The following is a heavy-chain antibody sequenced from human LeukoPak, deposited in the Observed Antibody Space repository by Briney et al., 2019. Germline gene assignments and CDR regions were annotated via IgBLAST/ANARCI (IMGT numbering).Heavy chain of an antibody. Sequence: ASVKVSCKASGYTYTSYGISWVRQSPGQGLEWMGWISAYIGNANYAQKLQGRVTMTTDTSTSTAYMELRSLRSDDTAVYYCARDFYGDYGPDYFDYWGQGTLVTVSS. CDR1: GYTYTSYG. V-gene: IGHV1-18*04. J-gene: IGHJ4*02. CDR2: ISAYIGNA. D-gene: IGHD4-17*01. CDR3: ARDFYGDYGPDYFDY.